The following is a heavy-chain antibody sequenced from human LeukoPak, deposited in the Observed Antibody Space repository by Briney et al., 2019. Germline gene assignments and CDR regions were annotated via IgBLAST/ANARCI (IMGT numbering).Heavy chain of an antibody. CDR2: IIPIFGTA. V-gene: IGHV1-69*05. D-gene: IGHD6-6*01. CDR3: ARVPKYSSSSSYMDV. Sequence: PEAPVKVSCKASGGTFSSYAISWVRQAPGQGLEWMGGIIPIFGTANYAQKFQGRVTITTDESTSTAYMELSSLRSEDTAVYYCARVPKYSSSSSYMDVWGKGTTVTVSS. CDR1: GGTFSSYA. J-gene: IGHJ6*03.